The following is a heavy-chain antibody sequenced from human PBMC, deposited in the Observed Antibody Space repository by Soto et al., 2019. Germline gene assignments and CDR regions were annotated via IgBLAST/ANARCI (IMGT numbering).Heavy chain of an antibody. CDR1: GFPFDDYA. D-gene: IGHD6-13*01. V-gene: IGHV3-43D*04. J-gene: IGHJ4*02. CDR3: AKGRRAGHNYYFDS. Sequence: GGSLRLACAASGFPFDDYAMHWLRQAPGKGLEWVSLIIWDGGATDYADSVKGRFTISRDNSKKSLYLQMNSLRAEDTALYYCAKGRRAGHNYYFDSWGQGXLVTVYS. CDR2: IIWDGGAT.